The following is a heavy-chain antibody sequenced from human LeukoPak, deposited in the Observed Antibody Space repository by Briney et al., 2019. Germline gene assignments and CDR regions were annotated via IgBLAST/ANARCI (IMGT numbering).Heavy chain of an antibody. D-gene: IGHD2-15*01. CDR2: IKSKTDGGTT. CDR1: GFPFSSYW. CDR3: TTDALGYCSGGSCYSFDY. Sequence: RPGGSLRLSCVASGFPFSSYWMTWVRQAPGKGLEWVGRIKSKTDGGTTDYAAPVKGRFTISRDDSKNTLYLQMNSLKTEDTAVYYCTTDALGYCSGGSCYSFDYWGQGTLVTVSS. J-gene: IGHJ4*02. V-gene: IGHV3-15*01.